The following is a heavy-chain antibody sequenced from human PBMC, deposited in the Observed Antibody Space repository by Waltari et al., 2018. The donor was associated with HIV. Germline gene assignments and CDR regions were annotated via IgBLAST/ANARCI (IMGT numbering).Heavy chain of an antibody. CDR1: GGTFTSYT. Sequence: QVQLVQSGAEVKPPGSSVRVSCRPSGGTFTSYTFSWVRQAPGQGLAWMGGIIPLFGAEHYAQKLQGRVTITADGSTRTAYMELSSLRPEDTALYYCAATRFIVVEPAAKLNWFDPWGQGTLLIVSS. CDR2: IIPLFGAE. J-gene: IGHJ5*02. CDR3: AATRFIVVEPAAKLNWFDP. V-gene: IGHV1-69*12. D-gene: IGHD2-2*01.